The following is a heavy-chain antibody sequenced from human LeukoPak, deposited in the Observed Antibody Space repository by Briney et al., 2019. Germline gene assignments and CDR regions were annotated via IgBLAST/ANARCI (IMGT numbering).Heavy chain of an antibody. CDR2: ISSNGGST. Sequence: GGSLRLSCAASGFTFSSYAMHWVRQAPGKGLEYVSAISSNGGSTYYANSVKGRFTTSRDNSKNTLYLQMGSLRAEDMAVYYCARARGSYTQFDYWGQGTLVTVSS. CDR3: ARARGSYTQFDY. J-gene: IGHJ4*02. D-gene: IGHD1-26*01. CDR1: GFTFSSYA. V-gene: IGHV3-64*01.